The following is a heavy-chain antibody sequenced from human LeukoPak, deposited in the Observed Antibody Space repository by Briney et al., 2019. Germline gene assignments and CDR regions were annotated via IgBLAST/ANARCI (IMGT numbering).Heavy chain of an antibody. Sequence: PSETLSLTCSVSGDSVISGLHYWTWVRQPPGKGLEWIGYVYHSGSTTYNPSLKSRVTISIDTSQNKFSLKLRSVTAADTARYYCARGKYYGDSDFWGQGTLVIVSS. CDR1: GDSVISGLHY. J-gene: IGHJ4*02. V-gene: IGHV4-61*01. D-gene: IGHD3-3*01. CDR2: VYHSGST. CDR3: ARGKYYGDSDF.